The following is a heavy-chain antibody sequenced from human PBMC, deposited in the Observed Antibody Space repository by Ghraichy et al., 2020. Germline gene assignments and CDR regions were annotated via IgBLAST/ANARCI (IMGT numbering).Heavy chain of an antibody. V-gene: IGHV4-34*01. J-gene: IGHJ2*01. D-gene: IGHD4-17*01. Sequence: SETLSLTCAVYGGSFSGYYWSWIRQPPGKGLEWIGEIHHSGSTNYNPSLKSRVTISVDTSKNQFSLKLSSVTAADTAVYYCATYADYPFRYFDLWGRGTLVTVSS. CDR2: IHHSGST. CDR1: GGSFSGYY. CDR3: ATYADYPFRYFDL.